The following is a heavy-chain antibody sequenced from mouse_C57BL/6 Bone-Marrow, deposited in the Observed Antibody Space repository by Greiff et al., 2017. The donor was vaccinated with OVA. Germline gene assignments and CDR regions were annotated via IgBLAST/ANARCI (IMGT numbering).Heavy chain of an antibody. Sequence: EVQRVESEGGLVQPGSSMKLSCTASGFTFSDYYMAWVRQVPEKGLEWVANINYDGSSTYYLDSLKSRFIISRDNAKNILYLQMSSLKSEDTATYYCARPIYYGNCNWYFDVWGTGTTVTVSS. CDR2: INYDGSST. V-gene: IGHV5-16*01. J-gene: IGHJ1*03. CDR1: GFTFSDYY. D-gene: IGHD2-1*01. CDR3: ARPIYYGNCNWYFDV.